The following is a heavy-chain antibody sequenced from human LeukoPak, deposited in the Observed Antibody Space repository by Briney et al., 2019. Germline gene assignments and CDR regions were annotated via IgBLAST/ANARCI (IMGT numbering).Heavy chain of an antibody. CDR3: ARTLMALDGDLGWFDP. J-gene: IGHJ5*02. D-gene: IGHD4-17*01. V-gene: IGHV1-18*01. Sequence: EASVKVSCKASGYTFTSYGISWVRQAPGQGLEWMGWISAYNGNTNYAQKLQGRVTMTTDTSTSTAYMELRSLRSDDTAVYYCARTLMALDGDLGWFDPWGQGTLVTASS. CDR2: ISAYNGNT. CDR1: GYTFTSYG.